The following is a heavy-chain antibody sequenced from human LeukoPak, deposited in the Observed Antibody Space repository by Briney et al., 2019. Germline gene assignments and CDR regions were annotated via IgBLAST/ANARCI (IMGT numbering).Heavy chain of an antibody. V-gene: IGHV4-59*12. Sequence: SETLSLTCTVSGDSISSYYRSWIRQPPGKGLEWIGYIYYSGNTYYNPSLKSRVTISVDTSKNQFSLKLSSVTAADTAVYYCARDRQYDILTGYYMGAFDIWGQGTMVTVSS. D-gene: IGHD3-9*01. J-gene: IGHJ3*02. CDR2: IYYSGNT. CDR3: ARDRQYDILTGYYMGAFDI. CDR1: GDSISSYY.